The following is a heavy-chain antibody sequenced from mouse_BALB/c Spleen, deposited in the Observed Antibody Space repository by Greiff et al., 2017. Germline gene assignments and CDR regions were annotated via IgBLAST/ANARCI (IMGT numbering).Heavy chain of an antibody. CDR2: IWTGGGT. D-gene: IGHD2-3*01. Sequence: QVQLQQSGPGLVAPSQSLSITCTVSGFSLTSYDISWIRQPPGKGLEWLGVIWTGGGTNYNSAFMSRLSISKDNSKSQVFLKMNRLQTDDTAIYYCVRDRGYSYAMDYWGQGTSVTVSS. V-gene: IGHV2-9-2*01. CDR1: GFSLTSYD. J-gene: IGHJ4*01. CDR3: VRDRGYSYAMDY.